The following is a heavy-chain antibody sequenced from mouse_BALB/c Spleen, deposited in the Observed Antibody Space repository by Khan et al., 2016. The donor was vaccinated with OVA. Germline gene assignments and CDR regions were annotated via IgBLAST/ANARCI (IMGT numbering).Heavy chain of an antibody. CDR2: ISYSGST. J-gene: IGHJ2*01. CDR1: GYSITSDYA. V-gene: IGHV3-2*02. Sequence: VRLQQSGPGLVKPSQSLSLTCTVTGYSITSDYAWNWIRQFPGNKLEWMGYISYSGSTSYNPSLKSRISITRDTSKNQFFLQLNSVTTEDTATYYCARGNYYGYYFDYWGQGTTLTVSS. CDR3: ARGNYYGYYFDY. D-gene: IGHD1-1*01.